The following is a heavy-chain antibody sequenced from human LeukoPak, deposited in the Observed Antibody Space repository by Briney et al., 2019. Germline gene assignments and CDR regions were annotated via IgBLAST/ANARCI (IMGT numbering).Heavy chain of an antibody. CDR1: GDLINNSNYF. CDR2: IFYSGTS. J-gene: IGHJ4*02. V-gene: IGHV4-39*01. CDR3: ARGVDYYGV. Sequence: PSETLSLTCSVTGDLINNSNYFWGCIRQPPGRGLEWLGSIFYSGTSYYNPSLKSRVTISVDTSKNQFSLKLSSVTAADTAVYYFARGVDYYGVWCQGTLVTVSS. D-gene: IGHD3-10*01.